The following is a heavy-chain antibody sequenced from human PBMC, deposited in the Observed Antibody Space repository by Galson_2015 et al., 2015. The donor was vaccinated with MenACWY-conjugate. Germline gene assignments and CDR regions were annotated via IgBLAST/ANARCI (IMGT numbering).Heavy chain of an antibody. D-gene: IGHD2-15*01. Sequence: SLRLSCAASGFTFSTNAMTWVRQAPGKGLEWVSRITGSTNTTYYRDSAKGRFTISRASSKNTVYLQMNSLRAEDTAFYYCAKSYGCCHSWGQGTLVTVSS. J-gene: IGHJ4*02. CDR3: AKSYGCCHS. CDR2: ITGSTNTT. V-gene: IGHV3-23*02. CDR1: GFTFSTNA.